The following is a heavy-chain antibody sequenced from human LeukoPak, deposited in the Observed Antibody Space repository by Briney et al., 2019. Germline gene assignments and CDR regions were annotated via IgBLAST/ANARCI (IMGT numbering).Heavy chain of an antibody. Sequence: PSETLSLTCTVSGYSISSGYYWGWIRQPPGKGLEWIGSIYHSGSTYYNPSLKSRVTISVDTSKNQFSLKLSSVTAADTAVYYCARDESNYGSGSYYNVWGKGTTVTVSS. CDR2: IYHSGST. D-gene: IGHD3-10*01. CDR1: GYSISSGYY. V-gene: IGHV4-38-2*02. J-gene: IGHJ6*04. CDR3: ARDESNYGSGSYYNV.